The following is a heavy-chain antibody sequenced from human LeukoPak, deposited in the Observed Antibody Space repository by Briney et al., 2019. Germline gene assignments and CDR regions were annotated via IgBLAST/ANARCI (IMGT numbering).Heavy chain of an antibody. D-gene: IGHD2-2*01. Sequence: PGGSLRLSCAASGFTFSDYYMSWIRQAPGKGLEWVSYISSSGSTIYYADSVKGRFTISRDNAKNSLYLQMNSLRAEDTAVYYCARDLGVVPAAPRYYYYMDVWGKGTTVTVSS. V-gene: IGHV3-11*04. CDR2: ISSSGSTI. CDR1: GFTFSDYY. J-gene: IGHJ6*03. CDR3: ARDLGVVPAAPRYYYYMDV.